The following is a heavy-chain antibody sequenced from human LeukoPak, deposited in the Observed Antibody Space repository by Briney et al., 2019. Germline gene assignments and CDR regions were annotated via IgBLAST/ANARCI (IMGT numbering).Heavy chain of an antibody. D-gene: IGHD3-10*01. CDR3: ARGFYGAGSHFDY. Sequence: PSETLSLTCAVSGGSISRGDFPWSWIRQPPGKALEWIGYIFHTGHTSYNPSLKSRVTISVDMSKNQLSLRLTSVTAADTAVYYCARGFYGAGSHFDYWGQGTLVTVSS. V-gene: IGHV4-30-2*01. CDR2: IFHTGHT. CDR1: GGSISRGDFP. J-gene: IGHJ4*02.